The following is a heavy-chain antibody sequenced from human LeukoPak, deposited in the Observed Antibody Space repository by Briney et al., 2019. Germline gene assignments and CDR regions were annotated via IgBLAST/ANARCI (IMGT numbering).Heavy chain of an antibody. CDR2: IWYDGSEK. V-gene: IGHV3-33*01. J-gene: IGHJ4*02. Sequence: GGSLRLSCAASGFTFRNHGMHWVRQAPGKGLEWLAVIWYDGSEKYYADSVQGRFTISRDNSKNALYLQMDSLRDEDTAVYYCARDRNFPAYYFDYWGQGALVTVSS. CDR3: ARDRNFPAYYFDY. D-gene: IGHD1-14*01. CDR1: GFTFRNHG.